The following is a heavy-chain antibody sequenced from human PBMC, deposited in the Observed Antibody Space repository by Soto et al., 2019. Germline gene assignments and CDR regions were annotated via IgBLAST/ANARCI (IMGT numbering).Heavy chain of an antibody. V-gene: IGHV3-33*06. CDR3: TKDADVYDFAFDS. CDR1: GFTFNDYA. CDR2: IWSDGKKE. Sequence: QVQLVESGGGVVQPGNSLTLSCAASGFTFNDYAMYWVRQAPGKGLEWVAAIWSDGKKESYPQSAKGRFTISRDNLNNIVYLQMNSLRADDTALYYCTKDADVYDFAFDSWGQGTMVTVSS. D-gene: IGHD3-3*01. J-gene: IGHJ3*02.